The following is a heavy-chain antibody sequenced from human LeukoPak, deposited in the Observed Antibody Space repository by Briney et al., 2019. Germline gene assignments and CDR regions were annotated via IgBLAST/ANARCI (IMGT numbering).Heavy chain of an antibody. CDR2: IYYSGST. J-gene: IGHJ6*02. V-gene: IGHV4-59*01. CDR3: ARVLSGFGGSGMSYYYGMDV. Sequence: SETLSLTCTVSGGSISSYYWSWIRQPTGKGLEWIGYIYYSGSTNYNPSLKSRVTISVDTSKNQFSLKLSSVTAADTAVYYCARVLSGFGGSGMSYYYGMDVWGQGTTVTVSS. CDR1: GGSISSYY. D-gene: IGHD3-10*01.